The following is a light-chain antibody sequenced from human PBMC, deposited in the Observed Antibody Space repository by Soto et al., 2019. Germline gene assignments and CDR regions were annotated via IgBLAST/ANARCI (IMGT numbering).Light chain of an antibody. Sequence: QSVLTQPASVSGSPGQSITISCTGTSNDIGNYNYVSWYQQHPGKAPKVMIYEVSNRPSGISNRFSGSKSGNTASLTISGLQAEDEADYYCTSYTGTSTLYVFGSGTKLT. CDR2: EVS. V-gene: IGLV2-14*01. CDR3: TSYTGTSTLYV. CDR1: SNDIGNYNY. J-gene: IGLJ1*01.